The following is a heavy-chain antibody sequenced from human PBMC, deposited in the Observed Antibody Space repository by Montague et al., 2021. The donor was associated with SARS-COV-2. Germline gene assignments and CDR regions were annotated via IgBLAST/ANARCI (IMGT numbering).Heavy chain of an antibody. D-gene: IGHD3-22*01. CDR1: GGSFSDSH. V-gene: IGHV4-34*01. J-gene: IGHJ4*02. CDR3: ARGQSGITMIVVAILGVEFYFDN. Sequence: SETLSLTCAVYGGSFSDSHWSWLRQPPGKGLEWIGEINQSGSTKYNPSLKSRVTISVDTSKNQFSLKLSSLTAADTAVYYCARGQSGITMIVVAILGVEFYFDNWGPGTLVTVSS. CDR2: INQSGST.